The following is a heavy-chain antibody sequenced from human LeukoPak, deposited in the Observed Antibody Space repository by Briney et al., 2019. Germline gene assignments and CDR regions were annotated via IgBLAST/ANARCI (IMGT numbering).Heavy chain of an antibody. CDR1: GGSISSYY. D-gene: IGHD3-3*01. V-gene: IGHV4-59*08. Sequence: SETLSLTCAVYGGSISSYYWSWIRQPPGKGLEWIGYIYYSGSTNYNPSLKSRVTISVDTSKNQFSLELSSVTAADTAVYYCARLTQYDFWSGYPLTDYWGQGTLVTVSS. J-gene: IGHJ4*02. CDR3: ARLTQYDFWSGYPLTDY. CDR2: IYYSGST.